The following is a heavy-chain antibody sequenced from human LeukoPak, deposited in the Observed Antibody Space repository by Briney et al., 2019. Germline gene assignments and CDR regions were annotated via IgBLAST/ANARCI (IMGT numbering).Heavy chain of an antibody. V-gene: IGHV3-21*01. CDR1: GFTFSSYS. CDR3: ATPPYYYGSGKENY. D-gene: IGHD3-10*01. J-gene: IGHJ4*02. CDR2: ISSSSSYT. Sequence: GGSLRLSCAASGFTFSSYSMNWVRQAPGKGLEWVSSISSSSSYTYYADSVKGRFTISRDNAKNSLYLQMNCLRAEDTAVYYCATPPYYYGSGKENYWGQGTLVTVSS.